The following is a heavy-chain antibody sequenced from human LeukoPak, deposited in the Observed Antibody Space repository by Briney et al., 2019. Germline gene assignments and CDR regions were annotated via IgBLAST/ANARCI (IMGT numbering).Heavy chain of an antibody. CDR1: GGSISSGSYY. D-gene: IGHD3-10*01. J-gene: IGHJ3*02. V-gene: IGHV4-61*02. Sequence: PSETLSLTCTVFGGSISSGSYYWSWIRQPAGKGLEWIGRIYASGSTNYNPSLKSRVTISIDTSKNQFSLKLSSVTAADTAVYYCARDSTYYYDSGDAFDIWGQGTMVTVSS. CDR3: ARDSTYYYDSGDAFDI. CDR2: IYASGST.